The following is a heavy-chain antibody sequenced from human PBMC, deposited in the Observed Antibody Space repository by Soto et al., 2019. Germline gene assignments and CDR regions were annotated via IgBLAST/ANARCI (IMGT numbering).Heavy chain of an antibody. CDR3: ANGSAWNPSYFAY. CDR2: ISGSGGST. D-gene: IGHD1-1*01. CDR1: GFTFSSYA. Sequence: EVQLLESGGGLVQPGGSLRLSCAASGFTFSSYAMSWVRQAPGKGLEWVSDISGSGGSTYYADSVKGRFTISRDNSKNSLYLQKNSLTAEDTAVYYCANGSAWNPSYFAYWGRRSLVVVST. V-gene: IGHV3-23*01. J-gene: IGHJ4*02.